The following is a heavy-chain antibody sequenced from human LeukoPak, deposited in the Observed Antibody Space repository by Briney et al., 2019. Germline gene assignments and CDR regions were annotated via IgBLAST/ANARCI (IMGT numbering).Heavy chain of an antibody. CDR2: NYNGGDT. Sequence: SGGSLRLTCAVSGSTVKRNYMSWARQAPGKGLEWLSVNYNGGDTYYADSVKGRFTISRDNSNNTVYLQMNNLRPEDTAVYYCARLDDSKSRRPENDASDVWGQGTTVTVSS. CDR3: ARLDDSKSRRPENDASDV. CDR1: GSTVKRNY. D-gene: IGHD3-22*01. J-gene: IGHJ3*01. V-gene: IGHV3-66*02.